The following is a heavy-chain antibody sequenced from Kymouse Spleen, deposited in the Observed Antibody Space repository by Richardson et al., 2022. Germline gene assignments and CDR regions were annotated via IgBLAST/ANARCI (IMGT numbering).Heavy chain of an antibody. CDR3: ARRWFGEL*DLTT. J-gene: IGHJ4*02. D-gene: IGHD3-10*01. CDR1: GGSISSSSYY. V-gene: IGHV4-39*01. CDR2: IYYSGST. Sequence: QLQLQESGPGLVKPSETLSLTCTVSGGSISSSSYYWGWIRQPPGKGLEWIGSIYYSGSTYYNPSLKSRVTISVDTSKNQFSLKLSSVTAADTAVYYCARRWFGEL*DLTTGAREPWSPSPQ.